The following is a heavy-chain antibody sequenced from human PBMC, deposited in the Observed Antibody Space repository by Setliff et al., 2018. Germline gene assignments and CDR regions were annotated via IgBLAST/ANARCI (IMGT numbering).Heavy chain of an antibody. J-gene: IGHJ4*02. CDR2: SYYHGAT. V-gene: IGHV4-59*02. Sequence: PSETLSLTCTVSGGSVNDYYWNWIRRPPGTGLEWIGYSYYHGATKYTPSLKGRVSISVDTAENQVSLKVNSVTAADTGVYYCARLNFWSGFWYFTLWGQGTPVTVSS. D-gene: IGHD3-3*01. CDR1: GGSVNDYY. CDR3: ARLNFWSGFWYFTL.